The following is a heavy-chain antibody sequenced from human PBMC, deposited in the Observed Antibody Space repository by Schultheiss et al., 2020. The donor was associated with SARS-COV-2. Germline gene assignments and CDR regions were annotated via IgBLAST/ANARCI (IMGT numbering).Heavy chain of an antibody. Sequence: GESLKISCAASGFTFSSYAMHWVRQAPGKGLEWVSTIGIAGDTYYPGSVKGRFTISRENAKNSLHLQVNSLRVEDTAVYYCVRGGYDDYYGAFDHWGQGVLVTVSS. V-gene: IGHV3-13*01. CDR1: GFTFSSYA. D-gene: IGHD3-16*01. CDR3: VRGGYDDYYGAFDH. CDR2: IGIAGDT. J-gene: IGHJ5*02.